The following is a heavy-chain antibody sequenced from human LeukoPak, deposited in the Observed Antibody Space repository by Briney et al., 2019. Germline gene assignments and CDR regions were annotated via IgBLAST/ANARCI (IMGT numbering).Heavy chain of an antibody. CDR1: IXTFSSYW. CDR3: ATLNYSASGSNAFDI. V-gene: IGHV5-51*04. CDR2: NSPANSDT. J-gene: IGHJ3*02. Sequence: GESLQISCQGCIXTFSSYWSGWLSQMPVKGLVHVGINSPANSDTRYSPSFQGQLPISADKPTITAYLQWSSLKASDTAMYYCATLNYSASGSNAFDIWGQGTMVTVSS. D-gene: IGHD3-10*01.